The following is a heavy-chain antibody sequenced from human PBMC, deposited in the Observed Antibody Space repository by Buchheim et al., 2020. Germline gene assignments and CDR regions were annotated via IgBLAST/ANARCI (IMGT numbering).Heavy chain of an antibody. J-gene: IGHJ5*02. Sequence: QVQLQQWGAGLLKPSETLSLTCAVSGGSISSGGYYWSWIRQHPGKGLEWIGYIYYSGSTYYNPSLKSRVTISVDTSKNQFSLKLSSVTAADTAVYYCARGPDDYVWGSYRYTGRFYWFDPWGQGTL. CDR1: GGSISSGGYY. D-gene: IGHD3-16*02. V-gene: IGHV4-31*11. CDR3: ARGPDDYVWGSYRYTGRFYWFDP. CDR2: IYYSGST.